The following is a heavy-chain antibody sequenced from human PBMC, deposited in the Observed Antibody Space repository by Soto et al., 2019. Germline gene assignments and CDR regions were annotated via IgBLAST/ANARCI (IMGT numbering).Heavy chain of an antibody. CDR3: ARGEGSSWFFYYFDY. J-gene: IGHJ4*02. CDR1: GYTFTGYY. CDR2: INPNSGGA. D-gene: IGHD6-13*01. V-gene: IGHV1-2*02. Sequence: ASVQVSCKASGYTFTGYYLHWARQAPGQGLEWMGWINPNSGGANYAQQFQGRVTMTRDTSISTAYLEFNSLRSDDTAVYYCARGEGSSWFFYYFDYWGRGTLVTVSS.